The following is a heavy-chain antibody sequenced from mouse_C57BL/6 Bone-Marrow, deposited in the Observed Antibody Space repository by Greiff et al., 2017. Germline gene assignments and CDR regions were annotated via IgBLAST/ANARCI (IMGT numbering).Heavy chain of an antibody. CDR3: ESRADYYGSSYFDY. Sequence: QVQLKESGPELVKPGASVKISCKASGYAFSSSWMNWVKQRPGKGLEWIGRIYPGDGDTNYNGKFKGKATLTADKSSSTAYMQLSSLTSEDSAVYFWESRADYYGSSYFDYGGQGTTLTVSS. J-gene: IGHJ2*01. D-gene: IGHD1-1*01. CDR2: IYPGDGDT. V-gene: IGHV1-82*01. CDR1: GYAFSSSW.